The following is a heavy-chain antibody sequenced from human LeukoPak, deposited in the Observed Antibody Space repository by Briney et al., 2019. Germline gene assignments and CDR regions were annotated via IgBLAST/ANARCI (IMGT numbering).Heavy chain of an antibody. Sequence: GGSLRLSCAASGFTFDDYAMHWVRQAPGKGLEWVSLISGDGGSTYYADSVKGRFTISRDNSKNSLYLQMNSLRTEATALYYCAKDIGRYSYGYGYWGEGTLVTVSS. CDR2: ISGDGGST. CDR3: AKDIGRYSYGYGY. D-gene: IGHD5-18*01. CDR1: GFTFDDYA. J-gene: IGHJ4*02. V-gene: IGHV3-43*02.